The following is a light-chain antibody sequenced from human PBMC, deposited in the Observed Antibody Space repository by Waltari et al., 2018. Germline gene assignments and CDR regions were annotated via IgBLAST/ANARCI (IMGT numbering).Light chain of an antibody. CDR1: RGISRY. V-gene: IGKV1-8*01. CDR2: AAS. Sequence: AIRMTQSPSSFSASTGDRVTITCRESRGISRYLAWYQQKPGKAPKLLIYAASTLQSGVPSRFSGSGSGTDFTLTISCLQSEDFATYYCQQYYSYPYTFGQGTKLEIK. CDR3: QQYYSYPYT. J-gene: IGKJ2*01.